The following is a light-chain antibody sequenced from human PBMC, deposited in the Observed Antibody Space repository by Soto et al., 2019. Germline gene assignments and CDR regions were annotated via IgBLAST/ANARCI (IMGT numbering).Light chain of an antibody. J-gene: IGKJ4*01. CDR1: QPLINNY. CDR2: DAS. CDR3: QQSSHSPLT. Sequence: EIVLTQSPGTLSLSPGERATLSCRASQPLINNYLAWFQQKPGQVPRLLIQDASQRATGIADRFSGSGSGTDFTLTISRLEPEDFALYYYQQSSHSPLTFGGGTRVE. V-gene: IGKV3-20*01.